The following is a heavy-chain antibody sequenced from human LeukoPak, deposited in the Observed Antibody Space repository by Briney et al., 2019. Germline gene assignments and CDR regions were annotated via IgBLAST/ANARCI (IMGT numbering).Heavy chain of an antibody. CDR1: GFTFSSYE. Sequence: PGGSLRLSCAASGFTFSSYEMNWVRQAPGNGLEWVSYISSSGSTIYYADSVKGRFTISRDNAKNSLYLQMNSLRAEDTAVYYCARDRGLGTAMVIDYWGQGTLVTVSS. CDR2: ISSSGSTI. D-gene: IGHD5-18*01. J-gene: IGHJ4*02. V-gene: IGHV3-48*03. CDR3: ARDRGLGTAMVIDY.